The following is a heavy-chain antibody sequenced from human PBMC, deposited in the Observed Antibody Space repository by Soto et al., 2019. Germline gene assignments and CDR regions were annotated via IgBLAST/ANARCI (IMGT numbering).Heavy chain of an antibody. J-gene: IGHJ6*02. CDR1: GFTFSSYA. CDR3: AKLPSLTDAYYYYYGMDV. V-gene: IGHV3-23*01. CDR2: ISGSGGST. Sequence: PGGSLRLSCAASGFTFSSYAMSWVRQAPGKGLEWVSAISGSGGSTYYADSVKGRFTISRDNSKNTLYLQMNSLRAEDTAVYYCAKLPSLTDAYYYYYGMDVWGQGTTVTVSS.